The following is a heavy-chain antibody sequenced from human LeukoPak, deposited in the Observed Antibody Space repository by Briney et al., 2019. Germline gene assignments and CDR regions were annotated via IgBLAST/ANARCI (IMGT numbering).Heavy chain of an antibody. J-gene: IGHJ4*02. CDR2: IYYSGRP. Sequence: SETLSLTCTVSGGSISSYYWSWIRQPPGTGLEWLGYIYYSGRPNYNPALNSRVTISVDTSKNQFSLKLSSVTAADTAVYYCARESTMPWIGYDYRGFDYWGQGTLVTVSS. D-gene: IGHD5-12*01. CDR3: ARESTMPWIGYDYRGFDY. CDR1: GGSISSYY. V-gene: IGHV4-59*01.